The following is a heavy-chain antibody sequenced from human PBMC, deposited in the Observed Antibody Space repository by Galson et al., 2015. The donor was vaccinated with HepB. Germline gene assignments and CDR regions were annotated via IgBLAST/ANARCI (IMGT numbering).Heavy chain of an antibody. CDR1: GVTFSSYA. CDR2: ISYDGSNK. Sequence: SLRLSCAASGVTFSSYAMHWVRQAPGKGLEWVAIISYDGSNKYYAVSVEGRFTISRDNSKNTLFLQMNSLRAEDTAVYYCARVLGADIYYYYGMDVWGQGTTVTVSS. D-gene: IGHD3-16*01. J-gene: IGHJ6*02. CDR3: ARVLGADIYYYYGMDV. V-gene: IGHV3-30*04.